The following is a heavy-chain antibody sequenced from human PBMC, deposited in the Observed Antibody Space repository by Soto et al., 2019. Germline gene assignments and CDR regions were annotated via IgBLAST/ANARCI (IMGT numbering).Heavy chain of an antibody. V-gene: IGHV1-46*01. CDR2: INPSGGST. J-gene: IGHJ3*02. Sequence: ASVKVSCKASGYTFTSYYMHWVRQAPGQGLEWLGIINPSGGSTSYAQKFQGRVTMTRDTSTSTVYMELSSLRSEDTAVYYCARDRARRITIFGVVPDAFDIWGQGTMVTVSS. D-gene: IGHD3-3*01. CDR1: GYTFTSYY. CDR3: ARDRARRITIFGVVPDAFDI.